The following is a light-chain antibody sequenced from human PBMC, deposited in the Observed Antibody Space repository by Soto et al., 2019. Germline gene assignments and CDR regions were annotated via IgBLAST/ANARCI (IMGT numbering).Light chain of an antibody. J-gene: IGLJ2*01. V-gene: IGLV1-40*01. CDR2: GDT. Sequence: QSVLTQPPSVSGAPGQRVTISCTGSGSNIGAGYDVHWYQQFPGTAPKLLVYGDTKRPSGVPDRFSGSKSGTSASLAITGXXXXXXXXXXCQSFDSSLSASIFGGGTKLTV. CDR1: GSNIGAGYD. CDR3: QSFDSSLSASI.